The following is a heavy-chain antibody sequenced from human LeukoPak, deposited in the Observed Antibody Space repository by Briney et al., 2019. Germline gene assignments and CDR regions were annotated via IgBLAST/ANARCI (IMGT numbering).Heavy chain of an antibody. D-gene: IGHD6-13*01. Sequence: VASVKVSCKASGYTFTSYGISWVRQAPGQGLEWMGWISAYNGNTNYAQKLQGRVTMTPDTSTSTAYMELRSLRSDDTAVYYCARAIAALELVPFDYWGQGTLVTVSS. CDR1: GYTFTSYG. V-gene: IGHV1-18*01. CDR2: ISAYNGNT. CDR3: ARAIAALELVPFDY. J-gene: IGHJ4*02.